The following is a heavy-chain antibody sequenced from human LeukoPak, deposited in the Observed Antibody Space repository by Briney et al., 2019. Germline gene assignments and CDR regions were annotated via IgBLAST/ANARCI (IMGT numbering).Heavy chain of an antibody. Sequence: GGSLRPSCAASGFTFSSYAMSWVRQAPGKGLEWVSAISGSGGSTYYADSVKGRFTISRDNSKNTLYLQMNSLRAEDTAVYYCAKGGDGAAAAGNPGYYYYYYGMDVWGQGTTVTVSS. V-gene: IGHV3-23*01. CDR2: ISGSGGST. CDR1: GFTFSSYA. D-gene: IGHD6-13*01. CDR3: AKGGDGAAAAGNPGYYYYYYGMDV. J-gene: IGHJ6*02.